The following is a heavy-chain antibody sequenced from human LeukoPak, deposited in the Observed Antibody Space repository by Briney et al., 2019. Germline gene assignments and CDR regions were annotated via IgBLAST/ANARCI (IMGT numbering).Heavy chain of an antibody. Sequence: GGSLRLSCAASGFTVSSNYMSWVRQAPGKGLEWVSSISSSSSYIYYADSVKGRFTISRDNAKNSLYLQMNSLRAEDTAVYYCARATGDPYYFDYWGQGTLVTVSS. J-gene: IGHJ4*02. CDR1: GFTVSSNY. CDR2: ISSSSSYI. D-gene: IGHD7-27*01. V-gene: IGHV3-21*01. CDR3: ARATGDPYYFDY.